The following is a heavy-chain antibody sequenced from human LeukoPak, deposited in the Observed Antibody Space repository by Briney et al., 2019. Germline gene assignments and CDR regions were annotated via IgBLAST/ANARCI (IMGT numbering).Heavy chain of an antibody. V-gene: IGHV3-48*03. CDR2: ITNTGRTI. J-gene: IGHJ4*02. CDR1: GSSFSSFE. D-gene: IGHD4-17*01. Sequence: GGSLRLSCAASGSSFSSFEMNWVRQAPGKGLEWLSYITNTGRTIYYADSVKGRFTISRDNAKNSLYLQMNSLRGEDTATYYCARGGAYGMMGYWGQGTLVTVSS. CDR3: ARGGAYGMMGY.